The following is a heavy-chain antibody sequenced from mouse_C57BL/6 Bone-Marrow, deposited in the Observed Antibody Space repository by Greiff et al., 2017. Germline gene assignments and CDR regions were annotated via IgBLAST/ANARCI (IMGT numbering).Heavy chain of an antibody. Sequence: VQIEKAGAERGRGGASVKLSCTASGFNIKDDYMHWVKQRPEQGLEWIGWIDPENGDTEYASKFQGKATITADTSSNTAYLQLSSLTSEDTAVYYCTTDFDYWGQCTTLTGSS. CDR1: GFNIKDDY. V-gene: IGHV14-4*01. J-gene: IGHJ2*01. CDR3: TTDFDY. CDR2: IDPENGDT.